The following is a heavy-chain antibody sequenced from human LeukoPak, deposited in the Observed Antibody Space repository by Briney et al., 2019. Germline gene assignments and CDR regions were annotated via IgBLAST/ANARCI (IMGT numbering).Heavy chain of an antibody. CDR3: ARDMTMVRGNAFDI. D-gene: IGHD3-10*01. Sequence: SETLSLTCTVSGGSISSYYWSWIRQPPGKGLEWIGYIYYSGSTNYNPSLKSRVTISVDTSKNKFSLKLSSVTAADTAVYYCARDMTMVRGNAFDIWGQGTMVTVSS. J-gene: IGHJ3*02. CDR1: GGSISSYY. V-gene: IGHV4-59*01. CDR2: IYYSGST.